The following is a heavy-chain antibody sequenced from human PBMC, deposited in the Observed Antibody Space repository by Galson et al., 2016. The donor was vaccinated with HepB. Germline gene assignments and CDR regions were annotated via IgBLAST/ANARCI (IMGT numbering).Heavy chain of an antibody. V-gene: IGHV5-51*01. Sequence: QSGAEVKKPGESLRISCRGSGYTFYNNWIAWVRQVPGKGLEWMGIIYPADSDTRYSPSFQGQVTISADRSIRTAYLQWTSLKASDTAVYFCATSIPSLVCTIGTGYPRQFDYWGQGTLVTVSS. J-gene: IGHJ4*02. D-gene: IGHD2-8*01. CDR3: ATSIPSLVCTIGTGYPRQFDY. CDR2: IYPADSDT. CDR1: GYTFYNNW.